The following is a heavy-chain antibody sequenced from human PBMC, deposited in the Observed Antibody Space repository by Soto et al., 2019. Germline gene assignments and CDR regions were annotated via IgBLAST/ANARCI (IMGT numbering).Heavy chain of an antibody. D-gene: IGHD3-3*01. CDR2: ISTSNGYT. CDR3: ARDRSFARLEWSPSLSYGMDV. J-gene: IGHJ6*02. CDR1: GYTFSASG. Sequence: GASVKVSCKASGYTFSASGISWVRQTPGQGLEWMGWISTSNGYTTYAEKFQDRITITADTSTDTAYMELRSLTSDDTALYFCARDRSFARLEWSPSLSYGMDVWGQGTTVTVSS. V-gene: IGHV1-18*01.